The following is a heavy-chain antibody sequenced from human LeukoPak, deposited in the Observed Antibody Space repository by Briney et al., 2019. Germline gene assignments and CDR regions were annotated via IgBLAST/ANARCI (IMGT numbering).Heavy chain of an antibody. CDR3: AREPRDFYWFQM. CDR2: VYYTGVT. D-gene: IGHD3-9*01. CDR1: GDSVTSGGYY. V-gene: IGHV4-31*03. Sequence: PSETLSLTCSVSGDSVTSGGYYWTWIRQHRGEGLEWIGYVYYTGVTYYTPSLQSRVTISVDTSKNQLSLKLSAVTAADTAVYFCAREPRDFYWFQMWGQGALVTVS. J-gene: IGHJ4*02.